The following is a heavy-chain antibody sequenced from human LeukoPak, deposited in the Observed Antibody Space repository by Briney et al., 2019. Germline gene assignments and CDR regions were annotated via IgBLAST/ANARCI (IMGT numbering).Heavy chain of an antibody. CDR3: ARGDYGDYEDY. J-gene: IGHJ4*02. V-gene: IGHV1-69*13. CDR2: IIPIFGTA. Sequence: GASVKVSCKASGGTFISYAISWVRQAPGQGLEWMGGIIPIFGTANYAQKFQGRVTITADESTSTAYMELSRLRSDDTAVYYCARGDYGDYEDYWGQGTLVTVSS. D-gene: IGHD4-17*01. CDR1: GGTFISYA.